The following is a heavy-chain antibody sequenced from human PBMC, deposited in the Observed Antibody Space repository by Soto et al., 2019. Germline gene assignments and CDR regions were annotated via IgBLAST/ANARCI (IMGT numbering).Heavy chain of an antibody. CDR1: GGSISSSSYY. CDR3: ARHRGYYDILTGYYTELNFDY. Sequence: SETLSLTCTVSGGSISSSSYYWGWIRQPPGKGLEWIGSIYYSGTTYYNPSLKSRVTISVDTSKNQFSLKLSSVTAADTAVYYCARHRGYYDILTGYYTELNFDYWGQGTRVTVSS. V-gene: IGHV4-39*01. CDR2: IYYSGTT. J-gene: IGHJ4*02. D-gene: IGHD3-9*01.